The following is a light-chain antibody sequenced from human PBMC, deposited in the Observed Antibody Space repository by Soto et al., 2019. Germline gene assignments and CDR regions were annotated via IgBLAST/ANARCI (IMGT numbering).Light chain of an antibody. J-gene: IGKJ1*01. CDR2: DAS. CDR3: QQRGSWPLT. Sequence: EIVLTQSPATLSLSPGERATLSCRASQSVSSSFAWYQQKPGQAPRLLIYDASNRATGIPARFSGSGSGTDFTLTISSLEPEDFAVYYCQQRGSWPLTFGQGTKVEIK. CDR1: QSVSSS. V-gene: IGKV3-11*01.